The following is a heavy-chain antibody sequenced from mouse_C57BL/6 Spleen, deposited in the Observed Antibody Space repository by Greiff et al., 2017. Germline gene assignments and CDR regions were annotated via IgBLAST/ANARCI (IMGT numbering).Heavy chain of an antibody. V-gene: IGHV14-2*01. CDR2: IDPGDGET. J-gene: IGHJ1*03. CDR3: ARSMGLRPHWYFDV. D-gene: IGHD2-4*01. Sequence: EVQLQQSGAELVKPGASVKLSCTASGFNIKDYYMPWVQQRTEQGLEWIGRIDPGDGETKYAPKFQGQATITADTSSNTAYLQLSSLTSEDTAVYYCARSMGLRPHWYFDVWGTGTTVTVSS. CDR1: GFNIKDYY.